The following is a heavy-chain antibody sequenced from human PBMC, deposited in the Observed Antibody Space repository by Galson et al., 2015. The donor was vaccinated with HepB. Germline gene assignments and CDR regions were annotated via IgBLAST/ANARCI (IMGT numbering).Heavy chain of an antibody. D-gene: IGHD5-18*01. CDR1: GYTFTSYG. Sequence: SVKVSCKASGYTFTSYGIRWVRQAPGQGLECIGWISAYNGNTHYGQRFQGRVTITTDTATNTAYMDLRSLRPDDTAVYFCARVLGYSSNRYASDHWGQGTLVTVSS. CDR2: ISAYNGNT. J-gene: IGHJ4*02. CDR3: ARVLGYSSNRYASDH. V-gene: IGHV1-18*01.